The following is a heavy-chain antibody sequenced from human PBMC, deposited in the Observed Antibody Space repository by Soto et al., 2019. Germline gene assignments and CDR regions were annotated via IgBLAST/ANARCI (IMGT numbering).Heavy chain of an antibody. CDR1: GYTFTSYG. D-gene: IGHD3-22*01. Sequence: SVKVSCKDSGYTFTSYGISWGRQAPVQGLEWMGWISAYNGNTNYAQKLQGRVTMTTDTSTSTAYMELRSLRSDDTAVYYCATDFKRAYYYDSSGYYPFDYWGQGTLVTVSS. CDR3: ATDFKRAYYYDSSGYYPFDY. CDR2: ISAYNGNT. J-gene: IGHJ4*02. V-gene: IGHV1-18*01.